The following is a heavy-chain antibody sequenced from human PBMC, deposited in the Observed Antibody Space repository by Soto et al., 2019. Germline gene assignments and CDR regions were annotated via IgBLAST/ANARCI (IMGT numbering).Heavy chain of an antibody. Sequence: ASVKVSCKASGYTFTSYGISWVQQAPGQGLEWMGWISAYNGNTNYAQKLQGRVTMTTDTSTSTAYMELRSLRSDDTAVYYCARAGMDFWSGYYTDYWGQGTLVTVSS. J-gene: IGHJ4*02. V-gene: IGHV1-18*01. D-gene: IGHD3-3*01. CDR2: ISAYNGNT. CDR1: GYTFTSYG. CDR3: ARAGMDFWSGYYTDY.